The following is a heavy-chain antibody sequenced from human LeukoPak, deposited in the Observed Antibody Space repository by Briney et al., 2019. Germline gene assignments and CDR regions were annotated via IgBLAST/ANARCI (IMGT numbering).Heavy chain of an antibody. CDR3: AKGSYYDSSGSFYFDY. CDR1: GFTFSDHL. J-gene: IGHJ4*02. V-gene: IGHV3-23*01. D-gene: IGHD3-22*01. CDR2: ISGSGDNT. Sequence: GGSLRLSCAASGFTFSDHLMDWVRQAPGKGLEWVSGISGSGDNTYYADSVKGRFTISRDNSKNTLYVQVNSLGTEDTAAYYCAKGSYYDSSGSFYFDYWGQGTLVTVSS.